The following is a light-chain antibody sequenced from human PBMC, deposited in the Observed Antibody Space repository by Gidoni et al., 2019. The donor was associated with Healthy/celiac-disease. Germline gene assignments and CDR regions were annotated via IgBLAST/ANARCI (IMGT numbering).Light chain of an antibody. CDR2: GAS. Sequence: EIVLPQSPGTLSLSPGERATLSCSASQSVSSSYLAWYQQKPGQAPRLLIYGASSRATGIPDRFSGSGSGTDFTLTISRLEPEDFAEYYCQQYGSSLFTFGPGTKVDIK. CDR3: QQYGSSLFT. CDR1: QSVSSSY. V-gene: IGKV3-20*01. J-gene: IGKJ3*01.